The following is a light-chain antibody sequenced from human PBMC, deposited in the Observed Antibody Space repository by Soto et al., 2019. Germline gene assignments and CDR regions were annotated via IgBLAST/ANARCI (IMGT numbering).Light chain of an antibody. CDR3: SSCTSGSPYV. CDR2: EVS. J-gene: IGLJ1*01. V-gene: IGLV2-14*01. Sequence: QSALTQPASVSGSPGQSITISCTGTSSDVGGYNYVSWYQQHPGKAPKLMIYEVSDLPSGVSNRFSGSKSGSTASLTISGLQAEDEFDHYCSSCTSGSPYVFGTGTKVTVL. CDR1: SSDVGGYNY.